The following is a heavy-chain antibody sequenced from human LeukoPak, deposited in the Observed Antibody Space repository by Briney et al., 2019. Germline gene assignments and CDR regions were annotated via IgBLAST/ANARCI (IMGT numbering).Heavy chain of an antibody. CDR1: GGTFSRYA. CDR2: IIPMFGIA. CDR3: ARDRPYTGGWRGFDY. J-gene: IGHJ4*02. D-gene: IGHD6-19*01. V-gene: IGHV1-69*13. Sequence: SVKVSCKASGGTFSRYAISWVRQAPGQGLEWMGGIIPMFGIANYAQKFQGRVTITADESTSTAYMELSSLRSEDTAVYCCARDRPYTGGWRGFDYWGQGTLVTVSS.